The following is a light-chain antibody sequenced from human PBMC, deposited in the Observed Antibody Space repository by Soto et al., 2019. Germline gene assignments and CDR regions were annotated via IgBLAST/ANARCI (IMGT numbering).Light chain of an antibody. Sequence: AIRMTQSPSSFSASTGDRVTITCRASQGISSYLAWYQQKPGKAPKLLIYAASTLQSGVPSRFSGSGSGTDFTLTIGRLEPEDFAVYYCQQYDNSAPLSFGGGTKVEMK. CDR1: QGISSY. V-gene: IGKV1-8*01. CDR3: QQYDNSAPLS. J-gene: IGKJ4*01. CDR2: AAS.